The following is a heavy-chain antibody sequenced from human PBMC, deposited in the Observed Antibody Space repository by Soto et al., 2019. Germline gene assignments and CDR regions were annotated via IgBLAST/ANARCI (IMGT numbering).Heavy chain of an antibody. J-gene: IGHJ6*03. CDR2: INPSGGST. CDR3: ARDLNWNDFPPLGGTNYFIYV. Sequence: ASVKVSCKASGYTFTSYYMHWVRQAPGQGLEWMGIINPSGGSTSYAQKFQGRVTMTRDTSTSTVYMELSSLRSEDTAVYYCARDLNWNDFPPLGGTNYFIYVWGRGTSVTGSS. V-gene: IGHV1-46*03. CDR1: GYTFTSYY. D-gene: IGHD1-1*01.